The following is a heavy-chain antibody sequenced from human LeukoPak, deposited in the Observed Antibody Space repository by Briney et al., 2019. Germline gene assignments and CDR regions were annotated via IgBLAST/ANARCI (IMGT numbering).Heavy chain of an antibody. CDR2: IYPGDSDT. CDR1: GYSFTSYW. D-gene: IGHD3-10*01. CDR3: ARVYYGSGSYPSGNY. V-gene: IGHV5-51*01. J-gene: IGHJ4*02. Sequence: GESLQISCKGSGYSFTSYWIGWVRPLPGKGLEWMGIIYPGDSDTRYSPSFQGQVTISADKSISTAYLQWSSLKASDTAMYYCARVYYGSGSYPSGNYWGQGTLVTVSS.